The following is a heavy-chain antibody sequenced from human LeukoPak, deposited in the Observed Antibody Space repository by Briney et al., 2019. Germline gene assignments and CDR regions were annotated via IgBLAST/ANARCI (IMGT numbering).Heavy chain of an antibody. J-gene: IGHJ5*02. CDR3: AQNQEDTYYDFWRGFDP. Sequence: TSETLSLTCTVSGGSISSYYWSWIRQPPGKGLEWIGYIYYSGSTNYNPSLKSRVTISVDTSKNQFSLKLSSVTAADTAVYYCAQNQEDTYYDFWRGFDPWGQGTLVTVSS. CDR2: IYYSGST. CDR1: GGSISSYY. V-gene: IGHV4-59*01. D-gene: IGHD3-3*01.